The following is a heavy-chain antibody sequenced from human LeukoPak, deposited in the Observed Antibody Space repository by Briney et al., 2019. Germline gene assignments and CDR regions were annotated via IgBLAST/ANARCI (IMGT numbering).Heavy chain of an antibody. Sequence: SETLSLTCTVSGGSISSGHYYWGWIRQPPGKGLEWIGSVHSSGNTYYYPSLKSRVIISKDTSKNQFSLKVTSVTAADTAVYYCARDLGNWDIDYWGQGTLVTVSS. CDR3: ARDLGNWDIDY. CDR2: VHSSGNT. J-gene: IGHJ4*02. D-gene: IGHD7-27*01. V-gene: IGHV4-39*07. CDR1: GGSISSGHYY.